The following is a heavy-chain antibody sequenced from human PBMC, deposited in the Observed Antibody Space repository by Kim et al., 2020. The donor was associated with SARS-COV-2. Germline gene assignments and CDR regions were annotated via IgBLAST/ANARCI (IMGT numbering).Heavy chain of an antibody. CDR1: GGSISSYY. V-gene: IGHV4-59*08. J-gene: IGHJ4*02. D-gene: IGHD3-10*01. CDR3: ARHGLRRGSYYGY. Sequence: SETLSLTCTVSGGSISSYYWSWIRQPPGKGLEWIGYIYYSGSTNYNPSLKSRVTISVDTSKNQFSLKLSSVTAADTAVYYCARHGLRRGSYYGYWGQGTLVTVSS. CDR2: IYYSGST.